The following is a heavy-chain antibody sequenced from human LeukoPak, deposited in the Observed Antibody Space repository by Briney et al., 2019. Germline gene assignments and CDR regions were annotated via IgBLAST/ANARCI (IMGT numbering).Heavy chain of an antibody. CDR1: GGSISSSNW. V-gene: IGHV4-4*02. Sequence: SETLSLTCAVSGGSISSSNWWSWVRQPPGKGLEWIGEIYHSGSTNYNPSLKSRVTISVDTSKNQFSLKLSSVTAADTAVYYCARDLWWYYGSGSYYTFIGGWFDPWGQGTLVTVSS. CDR3: ARDLWWYYGSGSYYTFIGGWFDP. J-gene: IGHJ5*02. CDR2: IYHSGST. D-gene: IGHD3-10*01.